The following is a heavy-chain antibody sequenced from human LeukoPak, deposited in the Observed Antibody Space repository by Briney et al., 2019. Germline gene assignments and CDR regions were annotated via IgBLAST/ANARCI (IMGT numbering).Heavy chain of an antibody. V-gene: IGHV3-30*04. CDR3: ARDGWYEPDYGSPNYYYYGMDV. CDR1: GFTFSSYA. CDR2: ISYDGSNK. Sequence: PGRSLRLSCAASGFTFSSYAMHWVRQAPGKGLEWVAVISYDGSNKYYADSVRGRFTISRDNSKNTLYLQMNSLRAEDTAVYYCARDGWYEPDYGSPNYYYYGMDVWGQGTTVAVSS. J-gene: IGHJ6*02. D-gene: IGHD4-17*01.